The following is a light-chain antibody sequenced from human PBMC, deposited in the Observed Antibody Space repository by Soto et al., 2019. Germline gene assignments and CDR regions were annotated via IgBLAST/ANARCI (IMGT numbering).Light chain of an antibody. CDR3: QQYDNLPPT. Sequence: EIVLTQSPATLSLSPGERATLSCRASQSVSSYLAWYQQKPGQAPRLLIYDASNRATGIPARFSGSGSGTDFTLTISSLEPEDFATYYCQQYDNLPPTFGGGTKVEIK. J-gene: IGKJ4*01. CDR2: DAS. CDR1: QSVSSY. V-gene: IGKV3-11*01.